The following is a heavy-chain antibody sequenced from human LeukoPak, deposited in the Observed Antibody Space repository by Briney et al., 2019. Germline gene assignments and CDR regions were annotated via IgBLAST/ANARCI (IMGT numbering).Heavy chain of an antibody. CDR3: ARATETTYYDILTGCYLDAFDI. D-gene: IGHD3-9*01. V-gene: IGHV1-46*01. CDR2: INPSGGST. CDR1: GYTFTSYH. J-gene: IGHJ3*02. Sequence: GASVKVSCKASGYTFTSYHMHWVRQAPGQGLEWMGIINPSGGSTSYAQKFQGRVTMTRDTSTSTVYMELSSLRSEDTAVYYCARATETTYYDILTGCYLDAFDIWGQGTMVTVSS.